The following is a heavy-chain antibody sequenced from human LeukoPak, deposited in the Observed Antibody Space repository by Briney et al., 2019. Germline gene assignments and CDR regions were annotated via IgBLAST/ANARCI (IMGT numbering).Heavy chain of an antibody. CDR2: ISYDGSNK. Sequence: GRSLRLSCAASGFTFSSYAMHWVRQAPGKGLEWVAVISYDGSNKYYADSVKGRFTISRDDSKNTLYLQMNSPRAEDTAVYYCARGFYDILTGHPDAFDIWGQGTMVTVSS. V-gene: IGHV3-30*04. D-gene: IGHD3-9*01. J-gene: IGHJ3*02. CDR3: ARGFYDILTGHPDAFDI. CDR1: GFTFSSYA.